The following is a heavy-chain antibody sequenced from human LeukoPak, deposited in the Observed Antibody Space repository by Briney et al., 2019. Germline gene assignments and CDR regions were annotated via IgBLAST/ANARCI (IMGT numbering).Heavy chain of an antibody. CDR3: ARAGFGGVIVFDY. CDR2: IYYSGST. CDR1: GGSISSGDYY. J-gene: IGHJ4*02. D-gene: IGHD3-16*02. V-gene: IGHV4-30-4*01. Sequence: PSQTLSLTCTVSGGSISSGDYYWSWTRQPPGKGLEWIGYIYYSGSTYYNPSLKSRVTISVDTSKNQFSLKLSSVTAADTAVYYCARAGFGGVIVFDYWGQGTLVTVSS.